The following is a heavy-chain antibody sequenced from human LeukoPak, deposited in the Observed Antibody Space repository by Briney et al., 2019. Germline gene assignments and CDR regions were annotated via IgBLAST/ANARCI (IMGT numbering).Heavy chain of an antibody. CDR3: AKEFGSYSPPF. V-gene: IGHV3-23*01. Sequence: GRCLRLSCAASGFTFSSYAMSWVSQAPRNWLEWVSAIIGSGGSTNHADSVTGRFSTARDHSKNTLYLQMNSLRAEDTAVYYCAKEFGSYSPPFWGQGTLVTVSS. CDR2: IIGSGGST. D-gene: IGHD1-26*01. J-gene: IGHJ4*02. CDR1: GFTFSSYA.